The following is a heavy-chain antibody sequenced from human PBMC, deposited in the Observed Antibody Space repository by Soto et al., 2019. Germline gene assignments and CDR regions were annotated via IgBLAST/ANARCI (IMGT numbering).Heavy chain of an antibody. CDR2: THPGESET. CDR1: GYSFTTYW. J-gene: IGHJ6*02. V-gene: IGHV5-51*01. CDR3: ARHENYYYAYYGMDV. Sequence: SGESLKISCHASGYSFTTYWIAWVRQKPGKGLEWMGITHPGESETRYSPSFQGQVTISFDRSTSTAYLQWNSLKASDTAIYYCARHENYYYAYYGMDVWGQGTTVTVS.